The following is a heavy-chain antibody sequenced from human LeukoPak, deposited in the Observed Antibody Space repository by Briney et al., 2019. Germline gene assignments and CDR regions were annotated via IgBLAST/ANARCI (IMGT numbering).Heavy chain of an antibody. CDR3: ASGRDSSSIRFDY. CDR2: IYYSGST. V-gene: IGHV4-30-4*08. J-gene: IGHJ4*02. Sequence: SETLSLTCTVSGGSISSGDYYWSWIRQPPGKGLEWIGYIYYSGSTYYNPSLKSRVTISVDTSKNQFSLKLSSVTAADTAVYYWASGRDSSSIRFDYWGQGTLVTVSS. D-gene: IGHD6-6*01. CDR1: GGSISSGDYY.